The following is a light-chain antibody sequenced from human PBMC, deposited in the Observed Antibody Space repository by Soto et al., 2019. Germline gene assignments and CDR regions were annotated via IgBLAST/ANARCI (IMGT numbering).Light chain of an antibody. CDR1: QSVANS. V-gene: IGKV3-11*01. CDR2: DAS. CDR3: QQRSNWPPVFT. Sequence: EILLTQSPGTLSLSPGERATLSCGGGQSVANSIAWYQQKPGQAPRLLIYDASNRATGIPARLSGSGSGKDFTLTISSLETEDFAVYYCQQRSNWPPVFTFGPGTRLEIK. J-gene: IGKJ5*01.